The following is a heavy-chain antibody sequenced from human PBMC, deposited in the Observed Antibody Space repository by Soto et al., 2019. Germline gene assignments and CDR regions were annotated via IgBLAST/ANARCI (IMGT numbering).Heavy chain of an antibody. V-gene: IGHV3-30*03. CDR1: GFTFSSYG. J-gene: IGHJ4*02. D-gene: IGHD3-10*01. CDR3: ATWFGAFDY. CDR2: ISYDGSNK. Sequence: QVQLVESGGGVVQPGRYLRLSCAASGFTFSSYGMHWVRQAPGKGLEWVAVISYDGSNKYYADSVKGRFTISRDNSKNTLYLQMNSLRAEDTAVYYCATWFGAFDYWGQGTLVTVSS.